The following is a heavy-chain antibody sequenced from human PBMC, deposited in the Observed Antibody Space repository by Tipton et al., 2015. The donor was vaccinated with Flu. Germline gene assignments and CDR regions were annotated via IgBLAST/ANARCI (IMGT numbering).Heavy chain of an antibody. CDR3: ARYSLELRVGGFDY. J-gene: IGHJ4*02. V-gene: IGHV4-39*07. CDR2: IYYSGST. CDR1: GGSISSSSYY. D-gene: IGHD1-7*01. Sequence: GLVKPSETLSLTCTVSGGSISSSSYYWGWIRQPPGKGLEWIGSIYYSGSTYYNPSLKSRVTISVDTSKNQFSLKLSSVTAADTAVYYCARYSLELRVGGFDYWGQGTLVTVSS.